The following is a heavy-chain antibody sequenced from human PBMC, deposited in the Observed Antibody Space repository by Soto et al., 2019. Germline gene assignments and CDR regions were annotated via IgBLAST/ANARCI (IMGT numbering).Heavy chain of an antibody. Sequence: SETLSLTCAVYGVSFSGYYWSWIRQPPGKGLEWIGEINHSGSTNYNPSLKSRVTISVDTSKNQFSLKLSSVTAADTAVYYCARESYSSGSYYWGQGTLVTVSS. CDR3: ARESYSSGSYY. CDR1: GVSFSGYY. D-gene: IGHD6-19*01. V-gene: IGHV4-34*01. CDR2: INHSGST. J-gene: IGHJ4*02.